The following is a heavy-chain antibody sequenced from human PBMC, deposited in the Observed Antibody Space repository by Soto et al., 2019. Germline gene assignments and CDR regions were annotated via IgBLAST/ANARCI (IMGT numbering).Heavy chain of an antibody. Sequence: SETLSLTCTVSGGSISSGGYYWSWIRQHPGKGLEWIGYIYYSGSTYYNPSLKSPVTISVDTSKNQFSLKLSSVTAADTAVYYCAEVVVSHRGDWFDPWGQGTQVTVSS. CDR1: GGSISSGGYY. CDR3: AEVVVSHRGDWFDP. V-gene: IGHV4-31*01. CDR2: IYYSGST. D-gene: IGHD2-15*01. J-gene: IGHJ5*02.